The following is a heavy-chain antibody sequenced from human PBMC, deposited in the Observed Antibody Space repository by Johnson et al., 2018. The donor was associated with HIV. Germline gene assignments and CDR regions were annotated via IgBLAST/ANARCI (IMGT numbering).Heavy chain of an antibody. Sequence: QVQLVESGGGVVRPGGSLRLSCAASGFTFSSYGMHWVRQAPGKGLEWVAFIRYDGSNKYYADSVKGRFTITRDNSKNTLYLQMNSLRAEDTAVYYCAKGDADSGYGYDAFDIWGQGTMVTVSS. CDR1: GFTFSSYG. CDR3: AKGDADSGYGYDAFDI. V-gene: IGHV3-30*02. J-gene: IGHJ3*02. D-gene: IGHD5-12*01. CDR2: IRYDGSNK.